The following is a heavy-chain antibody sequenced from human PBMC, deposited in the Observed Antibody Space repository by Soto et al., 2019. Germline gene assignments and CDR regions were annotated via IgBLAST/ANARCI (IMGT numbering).Heavy chain of an antibody. Sequence: QVQLVESGGGVVQPGRSLRLSCAASKFTFSSYNMHWVRQAPGKGLEWVAVVWYDRSKKYYADSVKGRFTISRDNFENTLYLQMNSLRAEDTAVYYCAREDNYYGESDRPPRNFDYWGQGTLVTVSS. CDR1: KFTFSSYN. CDR3: AREDNYYGESDRPPRNFDY. V-gene: IGHV3-33*01. J-gene: IGHJ4*02. CDR2: VWYDRSKK. D-gene: IGHD3-10*01.